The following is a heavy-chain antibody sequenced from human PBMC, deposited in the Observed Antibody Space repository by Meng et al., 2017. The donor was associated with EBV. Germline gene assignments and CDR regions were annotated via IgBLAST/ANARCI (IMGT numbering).Heavy chain of an antibody. J-gene: IGHJ4*02. CDR1: GYTFTGYY. CDR2: INPNSGGT. D-gene: IGHD6-19*01. CDR3: ARVGIAVAGTGDY. V-gene: IGHV1-2*06. Sequence: LLAESGGGVNKPGAPGKVSCKASGYTFTGYYMHWVRQAPGQGLEWMGRINPNSGGTNYAQKFQGRVTMTRDTSISTAYMELSRLRSDDTAVYYCARVGIAVAGTGDYWGQGTLVTVSS.